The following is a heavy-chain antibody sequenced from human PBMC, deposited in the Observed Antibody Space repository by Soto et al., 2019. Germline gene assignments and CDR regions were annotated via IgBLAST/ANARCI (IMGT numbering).Heavy chain of an antibody. V-gene: IGHV4-59*08. CDR2: IYYSGST. CDR3: ARQSWNTRRIYYMDV. CDR1: GGSISSYY. D-gene: IGHD1-1*01. J-gene: IGHJ6*03. Sequence: QVQLQESGPGLVKPSETLSLTCTVSGGSISSYYWSWIRQPPGKGLEWIGYIYYSGSTNYNPSLKGRVTIAVDTSKNQFSLKLSSVTAADTAVYYCARQSWNTRRIYYMDVWGKGTTVTVSS.